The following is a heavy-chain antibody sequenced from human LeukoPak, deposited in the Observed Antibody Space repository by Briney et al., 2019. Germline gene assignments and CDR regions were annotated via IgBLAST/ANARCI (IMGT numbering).Heavy chain of an antibody. CDR1: GFTFSSYA. V-gene: IGHV3-23*01. J-gene: IGHJ4*02. CDR3: ANGWSPDY. CDR2: ISGSGGST. Sequence: GGSLRLSCAASGFTFSSYAMSWVRQAPGKGLEWVSGISGSGGSTYYADSVKGRFTIFRDNSMNTLYLQMNSLRAEDTAVYHCANGWSPDYWGRGTLVTVSS. D-gene: IGHD2-15*01.